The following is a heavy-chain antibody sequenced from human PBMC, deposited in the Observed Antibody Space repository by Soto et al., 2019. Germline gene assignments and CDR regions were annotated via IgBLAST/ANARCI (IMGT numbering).Heavy chain of an antibody. CDR3: VKNRGGGCYTNWSFAS. D-gene: IGHD2-15*01. Sequence: EVQLLDSGGGLVQPGGSLRLSCAASGFTFSCCAMSWVRQAPGKGLEWVSTIHGDGDYMQYTDSVKGRFTISRDNSRNTLYLQMDSLRGDDTAVYYCVKNRGGGCYTNWSFASWGRGTLVTVSS. CDR2: IHGDGDYM. CDR1: GFTFSCCA. J-gene: IGHJ2*01. V-gene: IGHV3-23*01.